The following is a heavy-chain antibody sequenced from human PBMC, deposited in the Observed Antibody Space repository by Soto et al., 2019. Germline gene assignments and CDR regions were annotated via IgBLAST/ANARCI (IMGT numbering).Heavy chain of an antibody. Sequence: QVQLVQSGAEVKKPGASVKVSCKVSGYTLTELSMHWVRQAPGKGLEWMGGCDPEDGETIYAQKFQGRVTMTEDTSTDPAYMELSSLRSEDTAVYYCATSRISDFWSGYYRNWFDPWGQGTLVTVSS. CDR2: CDPEDGET. J-gene: IGHJ5*02. CDR1: GYTLTELS. CDR3: ATSRISDFWSGYYRNWFDP. V-gene: IGHV1-24*01. D-gene: IGHD3-3*01.